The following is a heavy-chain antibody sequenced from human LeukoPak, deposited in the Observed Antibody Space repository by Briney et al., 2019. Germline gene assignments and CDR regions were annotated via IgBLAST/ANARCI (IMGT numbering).Heavy chain of an antibody. CDR1: GYTLTELS. D-gene: IGHD4-17*01. Sequence: SVKVSCKVSGYTLTELSMHWVRQAPGKGLEWMGRIIPIFGTTSYAQKFQGRVTITTDESTNTAYMGLSSLRSQDTAVYYCASSRPNFGDYESAFDIWGRGTMVTVSS. CDR2: IIPIFGTT. CDR3: ASSRPNFGDYESAFDI. J-gene: IGHJ3*02. V-gene: IGHV1-69*05.